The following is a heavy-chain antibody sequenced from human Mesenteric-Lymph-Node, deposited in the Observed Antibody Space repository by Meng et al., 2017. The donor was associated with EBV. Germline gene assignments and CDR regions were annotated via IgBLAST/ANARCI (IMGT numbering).Heavy chain of an antibody. J-gene: IGHJ4*02. CDR2: IGATGNAI. V-gene: IGHV3-11*01. Sequence: ELAESVGGLCNPGGPHSLSYTGTSFTVSDYYMTWMRQAPGKGLECVSYIGATGNAIYYSDSVRGRFTISRDNGKNSLYLQMDNLRPEDMAVYYCARGAKPYSYDSSGYYWGQGTLVTVSS. D-gene: IGHD3-22*01. CDR1: SFTVSDYY. CDR3: ARGAKPYSYDSSGYY.